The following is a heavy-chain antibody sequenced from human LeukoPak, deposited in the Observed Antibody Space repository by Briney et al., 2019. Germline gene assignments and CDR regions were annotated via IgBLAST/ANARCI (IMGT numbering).Heavy chain of an antibody. CDR1: GGSISSYY. D-gene: IGHD5-18*01. Sequence: PSETLSLTCTVSGGSISSYYWSWIRQPPGKGLEWIGYIYYSGSTNYNPSLKSRVTISVDTSKNQFSLKLSSVTAADTAVYYCARLPDTAMVFYWYFDLWGRGTLVTVSS. CDR2: IYYSGST. V-gene: IGHV4-59*08. CDR3: ARLPDTAMVFYWYFDL. J-gene: IGHJ2*01.